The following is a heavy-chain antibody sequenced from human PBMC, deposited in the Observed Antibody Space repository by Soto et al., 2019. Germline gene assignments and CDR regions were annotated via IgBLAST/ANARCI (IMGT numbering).Heavy chain of an antibody. CDR2: ISGSGSTT. V-gene: IGHV3-11*01. CDR3: ARSSLTYFEF. CDR1: GFTFSAYY. Sequence: QVHLEESGGGLVKPGGSLRLSCTASGFTFSAYYMSWIRQAPGKGLEWLAYISGSGSTTYYTDSVKGRFAISRDHARTSLYLQINRLRVEDSAVYYCARSSLTYFEFWGQGNLVTVSS. J-gene: IGHJ4*02.